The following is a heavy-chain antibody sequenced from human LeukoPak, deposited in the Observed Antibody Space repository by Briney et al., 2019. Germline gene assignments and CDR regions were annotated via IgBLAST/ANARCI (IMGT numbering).Heavy chain of an antibody. CDR2: ISYDGSNR. J-gene: IGHJ4*02. D-gene: IGHD5-24*01. CDR1: GFTFNYYA. Sequence: GGSLRLSCAASGFTFNYYAMHWVRQAPGKGLEWVAVISYDGSNRYYADSVKGRFTISRDNVKNTLYVQMHGLRVEDTAVYYCARDRADGYKKFDYWGQGTLVTVSS. V-gene: IGHV3-30*04. CDR3: ARDRADGYKKFDY.